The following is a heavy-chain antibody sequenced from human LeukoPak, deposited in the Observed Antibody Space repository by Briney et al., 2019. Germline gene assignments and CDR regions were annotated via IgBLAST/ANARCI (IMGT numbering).Heavy chain of an antibody. D-gene: IGHD1-26*01. CDR1: GFTVSSNY. CDR3: ARTIVGASVYDAFDI. Sequence: GGSLRLSCAASGFTVSSNYMSWVRQVPVKGLEWVSIIYSDGSAYYPDSVKGRFTISRDNSRNTLYLQMSSLRAEDTAMYYCARTIVGASVYDAFDIWGQETMVTVSS. J-gene: IGHJ3*02. CDR2: IYSDGSA. V-gene: IGHV3-53*01.